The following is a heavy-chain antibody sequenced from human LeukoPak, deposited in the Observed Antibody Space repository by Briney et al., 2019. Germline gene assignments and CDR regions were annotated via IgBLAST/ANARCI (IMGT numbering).Heavy chain of an antibody. J-gene: IGHJ4*02. V-gene: IGHV4-30-4*01. CDR3: AREGYDSSALGY. D-gene: IGHD3-22*01. Sequence: PSETLSLTCTVSGGSISSGDYYWSWIRQPPGKGLEWIGYIYYSGSTHYNPSLKSRVTISVDTSKNQFSLRLSSVTAADTAVYYCAREGYDSSALGYWGQGTLVTVSS. CDR2: IYYSGST. CDR1: GGSISSGDYY.